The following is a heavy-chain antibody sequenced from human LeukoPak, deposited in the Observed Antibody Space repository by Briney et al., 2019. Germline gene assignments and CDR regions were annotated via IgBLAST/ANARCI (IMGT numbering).Heavy chain of an antibody. Sequence: SQTLSLTCTVSGGSISNYYWSWVRQPPGKGLEWIGYIYYSGSTTYNPSLKSRVTISVDTSKNQFSLKLSSVTAADTAVYYCARRTYFDLWGRGALVTVSS. CDR3: ARRTYFDL. V-gene: IGHV4-59*08. J-gene: IGHJ2*01. CDR2: IYYSGST. CDR1: GGSISNYY.